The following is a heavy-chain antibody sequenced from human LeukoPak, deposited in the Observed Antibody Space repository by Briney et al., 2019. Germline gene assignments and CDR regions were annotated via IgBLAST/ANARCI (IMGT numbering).Heavy chain of an antibody. V-gene: IGHV1-69*05. CDR3: ARDEGVVFVGRN. D-gene: IGHD2-8*02. CDR2: IIPIFGTT. CDR1: GGTFSNYA. J-gene: IGHJ1*01. Sequence: SVKVSCKASGGTFSNYATRWVRQAPGQGLEWMGGIIPIFGTTSYAQKFQGRVTITTDESTSTAYMELSSLRSDDTAVYYGARDEGVVFVGRNWGQGTLVIVSS.